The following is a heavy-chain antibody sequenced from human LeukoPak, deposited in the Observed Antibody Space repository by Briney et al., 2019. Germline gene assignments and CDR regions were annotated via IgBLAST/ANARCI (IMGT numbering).Heavy chain of an antibody. V-gene: IGHV3-7*03. CDR2: IQEDGKKE. CDR3: ARARYSSGGRRNYYYYYMDV. D-gene: IGHD6-19*01. CDR1: GFTFTKFW. Sequence: GGSLRLSCEASGFTFTKFWMSWVRQAPGKGLEWVANIQEDGKKENYVDSVRGRFTISRDNAKNSIYLQMNSLRVEDTAVYYCARARYSSGGRRNYYYYYMDVWGKGTTVTISS. J-gene: IGHJ6*03.